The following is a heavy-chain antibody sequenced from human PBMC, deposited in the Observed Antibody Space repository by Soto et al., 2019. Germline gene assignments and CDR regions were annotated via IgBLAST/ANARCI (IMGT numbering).Heavy chain of an antibody. J-gene: IGHJ4*02. CDR2: ISGSGGST. Sequence: GGSLRLSCAASGFTFSSYAMSWVRQAPGKGLEWVSAISGSGGSTYYADSVKGRFTISRDNSKNTLYLQMNSLRAEDTAVYYCAEDEGFKYYDILTGFGYWGQGTLVTVSS. D-gene: IGHD3-9*01. CDR3: AEDEGFKYYDILTGFGY. V-gene: IGHV3-23*01. CDR1: GFTFSSYA.